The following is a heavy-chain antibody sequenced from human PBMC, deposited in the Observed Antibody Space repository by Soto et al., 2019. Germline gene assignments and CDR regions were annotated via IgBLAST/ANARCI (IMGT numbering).Heavy chain of an antibody. CDR2: IKQDGSEQ. D-gene: IGHD3-10*01. J-gene: IGHJ4*02. CDR3: ARANAGRGEIDTVKY. CDR1: GFTFSGYW. V-gene: IGHV3-7*01. Sequence: GESLKISCAVSGFTFSGYWMSWVRQAPGRGLEWVANIKQDGSEQYYVDSVKGRFTISRDNAKNSLFLQMNNLRAEDTAVYYCARANAGRGEIDTVKYWGQGTLVTVSS.